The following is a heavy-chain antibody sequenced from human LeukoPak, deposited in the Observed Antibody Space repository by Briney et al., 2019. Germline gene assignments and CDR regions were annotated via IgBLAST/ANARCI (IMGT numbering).Heavy chain of an antibody. CDR3: ARAAFGDYVHSAVDY. CDR2: IIPILGIA. D-gene: IGHD4-17*01. V-gene: IGHV1-69*04. J-gene: IGHJ4*02. Sequence: PVKVSCKASGGTFSSYAISWVRQAPGQGLEWMGRIIPILGIANYAQKFQGRVTITADKSTSTAYMELSSLRSEDTAVYYCARAAFGDYVHSAVDYWGQGTLVTVSS. CDR1: GGTFSSYA.